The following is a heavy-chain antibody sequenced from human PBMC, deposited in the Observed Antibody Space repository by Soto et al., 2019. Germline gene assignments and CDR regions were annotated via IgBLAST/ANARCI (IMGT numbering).Heavy chain of an antibody. CDR1: GFTFSNAW. V-gene: IGHV3-15*07. D-gene: IGHD3-3*01. CDR3: TTDVRVIFGVVIISSGFYGMDV. Sequence: GGSLRLSCAASGFTFSNAWMNWVRQAPGKGLEWVGRIKSKTDGGTTDYAAPVKGRFTISRDDSKNTLYLQMNSLKTEDTAVYYCTTDVRVIFGVVIISSGFYGMDVWGQGTTVTVSS. CDR2: IKSKTDGGTT. J-gene: IGHJ6*02.